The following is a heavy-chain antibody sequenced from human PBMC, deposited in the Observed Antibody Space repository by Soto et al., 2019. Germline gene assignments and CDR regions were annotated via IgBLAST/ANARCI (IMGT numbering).Heavy chain of an antibody. V-gene: IGHV1-69*13. CDR3: ASPTYYDFWSVSIGLTGMDV. CDR1: GGTFSSYA. Sequence: ASVKVSCKASGGTFSSYAISWVRQAPGQGLEWMGGIITIFGTANYAQKFQGRVTITADESTSTAYMELSSLRSEDTAVYYCASPTYYDFWSVSIGLTGMDVWGQGTTVTVSS. J-gene: IGHJ6*02. CDR2: IITIFGTA. D-gene: IGHD3-3*01.